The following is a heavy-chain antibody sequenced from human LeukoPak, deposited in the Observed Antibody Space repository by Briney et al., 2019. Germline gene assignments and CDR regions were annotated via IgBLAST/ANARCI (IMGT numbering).Heavy chain of an antibody. V-gene: IGHV7-4-1*02. D-gene: IGHD6-19*01. Sequence: ASVKVSCKVSGYTLNELAIHWVRQAPGQGLEWMGWINTNTGNPTYAQGFTGRFVFSLDTSVSTAYLQISSLKAEDTAVYYCARGGWIAVAGTVPNRYDYWGQGTLVTVSS. CDR1: GYTLNELA. CDR3: ARGGWIAVAGTVPNRYDY. CDR2: INTNTGNP. J-gene: IGHJ4*02.